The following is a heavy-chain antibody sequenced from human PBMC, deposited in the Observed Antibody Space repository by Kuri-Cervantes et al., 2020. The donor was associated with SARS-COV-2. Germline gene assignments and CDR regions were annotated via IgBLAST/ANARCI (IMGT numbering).Heavy chain of an antibody. V-gene: IGHV1-2*02. Sequence: ASVKVSCKASGGTFSSYAISWVRQAPGQGLEWMGWINPNSGGTNYAQKFQGRVTMTRDTSISTAYMELGRLRSDDTAVYYCARAYCSSTSCYEDVWGKGTTVTVSS. CDR1: GGTFSSYA. CDR2: INPNSGGT. CDR3: ARAYCSSTSCYEDV. J-gene: IGHJ6*04. D-gene: IGHD2-2*01.